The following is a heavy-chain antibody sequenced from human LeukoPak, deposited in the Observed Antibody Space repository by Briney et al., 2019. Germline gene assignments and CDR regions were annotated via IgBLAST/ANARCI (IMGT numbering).Heavy chain of an antibody. D-gene: IGHD6-13*01. CDR1: GYTLTSYG. CDR2: ISAYNGNT. Sequence: ASVKVSCKASGYTLTSYGISWVRQAPGQGLEWMGWISAYNGNTNYAQKLQGRVTMTTDTSTSTAYMELRSLRSDDTAVYYCARVSIAAAGKRYFQHWGQGTLVTVSS. V-gene: IGHV1-18*01. CDR3: ARVSIAAAGKRYFQH. J-gene: IGHJ1*01.